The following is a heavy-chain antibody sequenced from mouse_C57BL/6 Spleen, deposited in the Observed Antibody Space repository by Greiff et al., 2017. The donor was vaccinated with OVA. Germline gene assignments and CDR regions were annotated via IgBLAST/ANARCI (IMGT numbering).Heavy chain of an antibody. Sequence: QVQLQQPGAELVMPGASVKLSCKASGYTFTSYWMHWVKQRPGQGLEWIGEIDPYDSDTNYKQKFQGKATLTVDKSSSTAYMRPSSLASEDSAVYYCANPYGSSYVVWFAYWGQGTLVTVSA. J-gene: IGHJ3*01. CDR1: GYTFTSYW. CDR2: IDPYDSDT. CDR3: ANPYGSSYVVWFAY. V-gene: IGHV1-69*01. D-gene: IGHD1-1*01.